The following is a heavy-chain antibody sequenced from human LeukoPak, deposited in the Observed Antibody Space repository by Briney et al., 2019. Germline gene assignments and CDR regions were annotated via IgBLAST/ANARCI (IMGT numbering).Heavy chain of an antibody. CDR3: ARMRYIGYSSSWHVGVIDS. J-gene: IGHJ4*02. D-gene: IGHD6-13*01. CDR1: GFTFSDVA. Sequence: PGGSLRLSCAASGFTFSDVAMSWVRQAXXXXXXXXXXXXXXXXTTYPRNSVKGRFTIPKDNSKSKFFLQLNSLRAEDTAIYFCARMRYIGYSSSWHVGVIDSWGQGTLVSVSS. CDR2: XXXXXXTT. V-gene: IGHV3-23*01.